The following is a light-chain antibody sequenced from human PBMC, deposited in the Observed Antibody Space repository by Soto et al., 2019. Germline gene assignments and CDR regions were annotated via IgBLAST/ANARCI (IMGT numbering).Light chain of an antibody. J-gene: IGLJ2*01. CDR1: SSDVGDYNY. Sequence: QSVLTQPASVSGSPGQSITISCTGTSSDVGDYNYVSWYQHHPGKAPKLMIYDVSNRPSGVSTRFSASKSGNTASLTISGLQAEDEADYYCSSYTSSSLVFGGGTKVTVL. CDR3: SSYTSSSLV. CDR2: DVS. V-gene: IGLV2-14*03.